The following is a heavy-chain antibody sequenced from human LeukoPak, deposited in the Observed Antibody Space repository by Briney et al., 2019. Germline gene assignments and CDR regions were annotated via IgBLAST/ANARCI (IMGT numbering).Heavy chain of an antibody. D-gene: IGHD4-17*01. CDR3: ARVHYGDYNGFDP. V-gene: IGHV4-59*08. J-gene: IGHJ5*02. Sequence: SETLSLTCTVSGGSISSDYWSWIRQPPGKGLEWIGYIYYSGSTNYNPSLKSRVTISVDTSKNQFSLKLSSVTAADTAVYYCARVHYGDYNGFDPWGQGTLVTVSS. CDR1: GGSISSDY. CDR2: IYYSGST.